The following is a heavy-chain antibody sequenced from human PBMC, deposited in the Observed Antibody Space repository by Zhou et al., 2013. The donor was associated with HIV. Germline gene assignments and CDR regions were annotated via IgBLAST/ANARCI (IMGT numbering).Heavy chain of an antibody. Sequence: QVQLVQSGAEVKKPGASVKVSCSASGYPFTAFFIHWIRQAPGQDFEWMGYMLPQSGDATYSEKFQGRVSMTRDTSITTAFMDLSALTSDDTAVYYCARTDFGSGTLLHHWGQGTLVTVSS. CDR2: MLPQSGDA. CDR3: ARTDFGSGTLLHH. J-gene: IGHJ4*02. V-gene: IGHV1-2*02. D-gene: IGHD3-10*01. CDR1: GYPFTAFF.